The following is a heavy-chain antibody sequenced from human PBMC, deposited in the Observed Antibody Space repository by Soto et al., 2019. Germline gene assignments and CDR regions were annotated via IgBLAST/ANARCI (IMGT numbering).Heavy chain of an antibody. CDR3: AGEKAEARGYSYGYVFYDYYYGMDV. J-gene: IGHJ6*02. CDR1: GFTFSSYG. CDR2: IWYDGSNK. Sequence: PGGSLRLSCAASGFTFSSYGMHWVRQAPGKGLEWVAVIWYDGSNKYYADSVKGRFTISRDNSKNTLYLQMNSLRAEDTAVYYCAGEKAEARGYSYGYVFYDYYYGMDVWGQGTTVTVSS. D-gene: IGHD5-18*01. V-gene: IGHV3-33*01.